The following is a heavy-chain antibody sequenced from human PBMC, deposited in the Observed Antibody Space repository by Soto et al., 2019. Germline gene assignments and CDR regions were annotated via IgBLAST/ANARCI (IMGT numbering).Heavy chain of an antibody. V-gene: IGHV1-2*02. CDR2: INPNSGGT. Sequence: ASVKVSCKASGYTFTGYYMHWVRQAPGQGLEWMGWINPNSGGTNYAQKFQGRVTMTRDTSISTAYMELSRLRSEDTAVYYCATAGSGYRYYFDYWGQGTLVTVSS. J-gene: IGHJ4*02. CDR3: ATAGSGYRYYFDY. D-gene: IGHD3-22*01. CDR1: GYTFTGYY.